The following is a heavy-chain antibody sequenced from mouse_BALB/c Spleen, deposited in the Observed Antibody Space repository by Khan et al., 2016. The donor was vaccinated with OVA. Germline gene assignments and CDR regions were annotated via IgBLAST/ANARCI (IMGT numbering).Heavy chain of an antibody. D-gene: IGHD2-14*01. J-gene: IGHJ3*01. Sequence: QVRLQQSGTELARPGASVKMSCKASGYTFTSYTMHWVKQRPGQGLEWIGYINPSSGYTNYKQKFKDKATLTADKSSITAYMQLSSLTSEDSAIYYCAREGAYYRSDGWFAYWGQGTLVTVSA. CDR3: AREGAYYRSDGWFAY. V-gene: IGHV1-4*01. CDR2: INPSSGYT. CDR1: GYTFTSYT.